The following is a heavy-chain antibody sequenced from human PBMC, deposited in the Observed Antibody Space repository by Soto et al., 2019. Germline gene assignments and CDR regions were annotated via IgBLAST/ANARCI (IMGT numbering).Heavy chain of an antibody. CDR3: ARDPNDYGNKNWFDP. D-gene: IGHD4-17*01. V-gene: IGHV3-11*01. J-gene: IGHJ5*02. Sequence: LKISCAASGFTFSDYYMSWIRQAPGKGLEWVSYISSSGSTIYYADSVKGRFTISRDNAKNSLYLQMNSLRAEDTAVYYCARDPNDYGNKNWFDPWGQGTLVTVSS. CDR2: ISSSGSTI. CDR1: GFTFSDYY.